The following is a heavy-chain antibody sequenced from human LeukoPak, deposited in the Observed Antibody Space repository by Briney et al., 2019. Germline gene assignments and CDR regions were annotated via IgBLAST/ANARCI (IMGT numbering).Heavy chain of an antibody. J-gene: IGHJ4*02. Sequence: PGGSLRLSCAASGFTFSSYGMHWVRQAPGKGLDWVAVIWYDGSNKYYADSVKGRFTISRDNSKNTLYLQMNSLRAEDTAVFYCARGNFRRDGYNLDYWGQGTLVTVSS. V-gene: IGHV3-33*08. CDR3: ARGNFRRDGYNLDY. CDR1: GFTFSSYG. CDR2: IWYDGSNK. D-gene: IGHD5-24*01.